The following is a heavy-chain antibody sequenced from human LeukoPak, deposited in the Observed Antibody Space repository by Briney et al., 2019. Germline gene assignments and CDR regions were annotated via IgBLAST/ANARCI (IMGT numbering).Heavy chain of an antibody. Sequence: SETLSLTCAVYGGSFSGYYWSWIRQPPGKGLEWIGEINHSGSTNYNPSLKSRITISVDTSKNQFSLKLSSVTAADTAVYYCASSHYYDSSGYYPIYYMDVWGKGTTVTVSS. J-gene: IGHJ6*03. D-gene: IGHD3-22*01. CDR3: ASSHYYDSSGYYPIYYMDV. CDR1: GGSFSGYY. V-gene: IGHV4-34*01. CDR2: INHSGST.